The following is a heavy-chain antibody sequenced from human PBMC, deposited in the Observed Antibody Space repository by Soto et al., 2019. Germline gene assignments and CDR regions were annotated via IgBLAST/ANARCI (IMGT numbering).Heavy chain of an antibody. Sequence: QLQLQESGPGLVKPSETLSLTCTVSGGSISSSSYYWGWIRQPPGKGLEWIGSIYYSGSTYYNPYLKSRVTISVDTSKNQFSLKLSSVTAADTAVYYCARTSVSLFDPWGQGTLVTVSS. V-gene: IGHV4-39*01. CDR2: IYYSGST. J-gene: IGHJ5*02. CDR1: GGSISSSSYY. CDR3: ARTSVSLFDP.